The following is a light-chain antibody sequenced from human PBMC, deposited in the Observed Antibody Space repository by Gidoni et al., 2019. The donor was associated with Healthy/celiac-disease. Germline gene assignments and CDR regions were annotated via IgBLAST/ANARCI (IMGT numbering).Light chain of an antibody. J-gene: IGKJ2*01. CDR1: PSVSSN. CDR2: GAS. V-gene: IGKV3-15*01. Sequence: EIVMTQSPATLSVSPGESATLSCRASPSVSSNLAWYQQKPGQAPRLLSYGASTRATGIPARFSGSGSGTEFTLTISSLQYEDLAVYYCQQDNNWPSYTFGQGTKLEIK. CDR3: QQDNNWPSYT.